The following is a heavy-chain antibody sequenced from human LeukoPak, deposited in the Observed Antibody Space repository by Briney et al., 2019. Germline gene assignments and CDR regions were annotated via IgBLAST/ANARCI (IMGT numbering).Heavy chain of an antibody. CDR1: GFTVSSNY. Sequence: GGSLRLSCAASGFTVSSNYMSWVRQAPGKGLEWVSVIYSGGSTYYADSVKGRFTISRDNSKNTLYLQMNSLRAEDTAVYYCARGGSGYDWDYFDYWGQGTLVTVSS. V-gene: IGHV3-66*01. CDR3: ARGGSGYDWDYFDY. J-gene: IGHJ4*02. CDR2: IYSGGST. D-gene: IGHD5-12*01.